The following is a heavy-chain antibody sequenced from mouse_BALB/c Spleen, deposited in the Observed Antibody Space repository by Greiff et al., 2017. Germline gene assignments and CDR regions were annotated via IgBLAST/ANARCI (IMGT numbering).Heavy chain of an antibody. CDR3: AREPTMIGWFAY. Sequence: VKLVESGPGLVAPSQSLSITCTVSGFSLTSYGVHWVRQPPGKGLEWLGVIWAGGSTNYNSALMSRLSISKDNSKSQVFLKMNSLQTDDTAMYYCAREPTMIGWFAYWGQGTLVTVSA. V-gene: IGHV2-9*02. D-gene: IGHD2-4*01. CDR2: IWAGGST. CDR1: GFSLTSYG. J-gene: IGHJ3*01.